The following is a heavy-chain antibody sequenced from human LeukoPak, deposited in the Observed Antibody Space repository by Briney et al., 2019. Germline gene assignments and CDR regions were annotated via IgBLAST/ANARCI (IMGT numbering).Heavy chain of an antibody. J-gene: IGHJ4*02. Sequence: PSETLSPTCTVSGGSISSGGYYWSWIRQHPGKGLEWIGYIYYSGSTYYNPSLKSRVTISVDTSKNQFSLKLSSVTAADTAVYYCSGYSYVGLDYWGQGTLVTVSS. V-gene: IGHV4-31*03. CDR1: GGSISSGGYY. D-gene: IGHD5-18*01. CDR3: SGYSYVGLDY. CDR2: IYYSGST.